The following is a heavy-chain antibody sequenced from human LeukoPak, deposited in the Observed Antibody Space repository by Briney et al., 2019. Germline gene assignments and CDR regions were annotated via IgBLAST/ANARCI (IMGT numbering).Heavy chain of an antibody. CDR2: IYYSGST. CDR1: GGSISSYY. V-gene: IGHV4-59*01. Sequence: SETLSLTCTVSGGSISSYYWSWIRQPPGKGLEWIGYIYYSGSTNYNPSLKSRVTISVDTSKNQFSLKLSSVTAADTAVCYCARGHPHTAFDPWGQGTLVTVSS. CDR3: ARGHPHTAFDP. J-gene: IGHJ5*02.